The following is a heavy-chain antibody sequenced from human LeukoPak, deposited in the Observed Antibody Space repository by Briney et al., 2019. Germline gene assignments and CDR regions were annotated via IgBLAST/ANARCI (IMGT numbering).Heavy chain of an antibody. D-gene: IGHD2-15*01. V-gene: IGHV1-3*01. J-gene: IGHJ5*02. Sequence: PGGSLRLSCAASGFTFSSYAMHWVRQAPGQRLEWMGWINAGNGNTKYSQKFQGRVTITRDTSASTAYMELSSLRSEDTAVYYCARDSIVVVVAATGGFDPWGQGTLVTVSS. CDR2: INAGNGNT. CDR1: GFTFSSYA. CDR3: ARDSIVVVVAATGGFDP.